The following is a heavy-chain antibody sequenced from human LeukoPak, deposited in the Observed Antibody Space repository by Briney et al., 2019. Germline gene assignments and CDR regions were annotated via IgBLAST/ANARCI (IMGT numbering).Heavy chain of an antibody. J-gene: IGHJ4*02. Sequence: ASVKVSCKASGYTFTSYDINWVRQATGQGLEWMGWMNPNSGKTGYAQKFQGRVTMTRSTSIRTAYMELSRLRSDDTAVYYCARRSEYSSSWSFDYWGQGTLVTVSS. CDR2: MNPNSGKT. D-gene: IGHD6-13*01. V-gene: IGHV1-8*01. CDR3: ARRSEYSSSWSFDY. CDR1: GYTFTSYD.